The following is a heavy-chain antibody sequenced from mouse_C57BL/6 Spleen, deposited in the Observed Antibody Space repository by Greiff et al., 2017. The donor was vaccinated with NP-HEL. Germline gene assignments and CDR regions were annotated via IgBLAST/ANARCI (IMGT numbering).Heavy chain of an antibody. J-gene: IGHJ4*01. Sequence: VQLQQSGPELVKPGASVKISCKASGYTFTDYYMNWVKQSHGKSLEWIGDINPNNGGTSYNQKFKGKATLTVDKSSSTAYMELRSLTSEDSAVYYCARVGLRRAMDYWGQGTSVTVSS. V-gene: IGHV1-26*01. CDR3: ARVGLRRAMDY. CDR1: GYTFTDYY. D-gene: IGHD3-1*01. CDR2: INPNNGGT.